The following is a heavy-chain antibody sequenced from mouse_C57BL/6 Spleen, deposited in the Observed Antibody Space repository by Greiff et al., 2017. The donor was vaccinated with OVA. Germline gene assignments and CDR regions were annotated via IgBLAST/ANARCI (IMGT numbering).Heavy chain of an antibody. CDR2: INPNNGGT. Sequence: EVQLQQSGPELVKPGASVKISCKASGYTFTDYYMNWVKQSHGKSLEWIGDINPNNGGTSYNQKFKGKATLTVDKSSSTAYMELRSLTSEDSAVYYCARSDYSNYNYARDYWGQGTSVTVSS. D-gene: IGHD2-5*01. V-gene: IGHV1-26*01. CDR1: GYTFTDYY. J-gene: IGHJ4*01. CDR3: ARSDYSNYNYARDY.